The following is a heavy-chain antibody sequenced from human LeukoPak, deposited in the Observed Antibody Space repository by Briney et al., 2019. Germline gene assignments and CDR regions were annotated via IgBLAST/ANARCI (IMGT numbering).Heavy chain of an antibody. D-gene: IGHD1-26*01. CDR1: GFTVNSNY. J-gene: IGHJ3*02. CDR2: ISTGGTT. CDR3: ARGGDIVGDIRSAFDI. V-gene: IGHV3-53*01. Sequence: GGSLRLSCAASGFTVNSNYMSWVRQAPGKGLEWVSVISTGGTTYYADSVKGRFTISRDNSKSKLYLQMNSLRAEDTALYYCARGGDIVGDIRSAFDIWGPGTLVTVSS.